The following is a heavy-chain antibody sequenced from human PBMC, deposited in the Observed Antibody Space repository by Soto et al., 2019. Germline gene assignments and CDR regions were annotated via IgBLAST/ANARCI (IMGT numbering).Heavy chain of an antibody. D-gene: IGHD3-9*01. V-gene: IGHV3-33*01. Sequence: PGGSLRLSCAASGFTFSSYGMHWVRQAPGKGLEWVAVIWYDGSNKYYADSVKGRFTISRDNSKNTLYLQMNSLRAEDTAVYYCARDPSSPPLRYFDWSFDYWGQGTLVTVSS. J-gene: IGHJ4*02. CDR2: IWYDGSNK. CDR3: ARDPSSPPLRYFDWSFDY. CDR1: GFTFSSYG.